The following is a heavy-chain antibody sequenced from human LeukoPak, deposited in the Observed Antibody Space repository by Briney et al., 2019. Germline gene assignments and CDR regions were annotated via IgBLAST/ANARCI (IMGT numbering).Heavy chain of an antibody. CDR1: GGTFSSYA. Sequence: GASVKVSCKASGGTFSSYAISWVRQAPGQGLEWMGGIIPIFGTANYAQKFQGRVTITADESTSTAYMELSRLRSDDTAVYYCARAGGYCSSTSCLNWFDPWGQGTLVTVSS. CDR3: ARAGGYCSSTSCLNWFDP. D-gene: IGHD2-2*01. J-gene: IGHJ5*02. CDR2: IIPIFGTA. V-gene: IGHV1-69*13.